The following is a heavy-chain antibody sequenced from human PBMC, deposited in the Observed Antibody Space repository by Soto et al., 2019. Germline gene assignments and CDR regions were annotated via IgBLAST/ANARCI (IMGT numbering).Heavy chain of an antibody. J-gene: IGHJ3*01. CDR1: GGTFSSYA. CDR3: ARYAYCGGDCPLGV. Sequence: QVQLVQSGAEVKKPGSSVKVSCKASGGTFSSYAISWVRQAPGQGLEWMGGIIPIFGTANYAQKLQGRVTDTAGEFTSTAYMEVSSLRSEDTAVYDCARYAYCGGDCPLGVWGRGGMVIVAS. D-gene: IGHD2-21*02. CDR2: IIPIFGTA. V-gene: IGHV1-69*12.